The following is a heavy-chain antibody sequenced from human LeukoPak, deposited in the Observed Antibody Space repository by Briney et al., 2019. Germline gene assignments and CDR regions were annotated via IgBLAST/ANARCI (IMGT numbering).Heavy chain of an antibody. CDR2: IIPIFGTA. V-gene: IGHV1-69*05. CDR3: ACSPIGDYYFDY. Sequence: ASVKVSCKASGGTFSSYAISWVRQAPGQGLEWMGGIIPIFGTANYAQKFQGRVMITTDESTSTAYMELSSLRSEDTAVYYCACSPIGDYYFDYWGQGTLVTVSS. J-gene: IGHJ4*02. D-gene: IGHD3-16*01. CDR1: GGTFSSYA.